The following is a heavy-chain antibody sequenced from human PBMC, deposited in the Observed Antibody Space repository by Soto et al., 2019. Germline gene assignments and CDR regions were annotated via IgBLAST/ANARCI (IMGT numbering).Heavy chain of an antibody. CDR3: ARERGGYGLFDS. Sequence: QLQLQEYGSGLVKPSHTLSLTCTVSGGSISNAAYSWSRIRQPPGNGLEWIGYIYPSGMPFYNPSLRSRVTISIDRSNDQFSLNLKSVTAADTAVYYCARERGGYGLFDSWGQGTLVTVST. CDR1: GGSISNAAYS. J-gene: IGHJ4*02. CDR2: IYPSGMP. V-gene: IGHV4-30-2*01. D-gene: IGHD5-18*01.